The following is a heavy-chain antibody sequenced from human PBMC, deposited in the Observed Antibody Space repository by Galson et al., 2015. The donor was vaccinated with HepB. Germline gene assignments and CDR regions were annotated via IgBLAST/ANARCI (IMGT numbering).Heavy chain of an antibody. V-gene: IGHV1-8*01. CDR2: MNPNSGNT. Sequence: SVKVSCKASGYTFTSYDISWVRQATGQGLEWMGWMNPNSGNTGYAQKFQGRVTMTRNTSISTAYMELSSLRSGDTAVYYCARVRYSSSWVEFGRWSKVYYYYYMDVWGKGTTVTVSS. D-gene: IGHD6-13*01. CDR3: ARVRYSSSWVEFGRWSKVYYYYYMDV. J-gene: IGHJ6*03. CDR1: GYTFTSYD.